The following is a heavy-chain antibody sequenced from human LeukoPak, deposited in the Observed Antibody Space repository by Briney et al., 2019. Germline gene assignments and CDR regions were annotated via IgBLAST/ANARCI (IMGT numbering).Heavy chain of an antibody. V-gene: IGHV3-21*04. CDR2: ISSSSSYI. CDR1: GFTFSSYS. CDR3: ATDRPGGYDSSGYSLPLDV. J-gene: IGHJ6*02. D-gene: IGHD3-22*01. Sequence: GGSLRLSCAASGFTFSSYSMNWVRQAPGKGLEWVSSISSSSSYIYYADSVKGRFTISRDNSKNTLYLQMNSLRSDDTAVYYCATDRPGGYDSSGYSLPLDVWGQGTTVTVSS.